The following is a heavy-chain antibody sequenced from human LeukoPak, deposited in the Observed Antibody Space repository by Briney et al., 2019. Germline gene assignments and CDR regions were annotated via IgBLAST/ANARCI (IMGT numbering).Heavy chain of an antibody. V-gene: IGHV3-23*01. CDR1: GFIISNDS. CDR3: AKAASSSWPSYYYGMDV. CDR2: ITGSGGNT. D-gene: IGHD6-13*01. J-gene: IGHJ6*02. Sequence: GGSMRLSCAASGFIISNDSMSWVRQAPGKGLEWVSLITGSGGNTYYADSVKGRFTISKDNSKNTVYLQMSSLRVDDTAVYYCAKAASSSWPSYYYGMDVWGQGTTVTVSS.